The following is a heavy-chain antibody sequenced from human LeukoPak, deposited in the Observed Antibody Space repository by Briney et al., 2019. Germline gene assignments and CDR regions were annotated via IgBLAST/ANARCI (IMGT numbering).Heavy chain of an antibody. CDR3: AKGGGRFDY. D-gene: IGHD3-16*01. V-gene: IGHV3-7*03. CDR1: GFTFSNYW. Sequence: PGGSLRLSCAASGFTFSNYWMSWVRQAPGKGLEWVANIKQDGSEKFYVDSVKGRFTISRDNSKNTLYLQMNSLRAEDTAVYYCAKGGGRFDYWGQGTLVTVSS. J-gene: IGHJ4*02. CDR2: IKQDGSEK.